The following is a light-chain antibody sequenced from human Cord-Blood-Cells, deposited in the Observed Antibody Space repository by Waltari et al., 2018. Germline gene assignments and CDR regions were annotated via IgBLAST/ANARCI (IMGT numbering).Light chain of an antibody. V-gene: IGKV1-5*03. CDR1: QSISSW. CDR2: KAS. Sequence: DIQMTPSPSTLSASLGDRVTITCRASQSISSWLAWYQQKPGKAPKLLLYKASSLESGVPSRFSGSGSGTDFTLTISSLQPDDFATYYCQQYNSYSRTFGQGTKVEIK. J-gene: IGKJ1*01. CDR3: QQYNSYSRT.